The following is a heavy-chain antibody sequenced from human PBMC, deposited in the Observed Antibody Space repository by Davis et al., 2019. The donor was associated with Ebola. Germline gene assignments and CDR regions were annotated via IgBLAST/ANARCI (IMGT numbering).Heavy chain of an antibody. CDR2: ISSDGSRT. J-gene: IGHJ4*02. CDR3: AKVKYYSTWRGGFDS. Sequence: HTGGSLRLSCTASGFTFSDYWMHWVRQAPGKGLVWVSRISSDGSRTDYADSVKGRFTISKDSSKNTLYLQMNSLRAEDTARYYCAKVKYYSTWRGGFDSWGQGTLVTVSS. V-gene: IGHV3-74*01. D-gene: IGHD6-13*01. CDR1: GFTFSDYW.